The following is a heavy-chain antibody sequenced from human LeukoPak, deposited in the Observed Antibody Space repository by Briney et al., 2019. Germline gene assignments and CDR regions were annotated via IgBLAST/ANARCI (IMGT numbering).Heavy chain of an antibody. CDR2: IIPILGIA. CDR3: ARLANDAFDI. Sequence: SVKVSCKASGGTFSSYAISWVRQAPGQGLGWMGRIIPILGIANYAQKFQGRVTITADKSTSTAYMELSSLRSEDTAVYYCARLANDAFDIWGQGTMVTVSS. J-gene: IGHJ3*02. CDR1: GGTFSSYA. V-gene: IGHV1-69*04.